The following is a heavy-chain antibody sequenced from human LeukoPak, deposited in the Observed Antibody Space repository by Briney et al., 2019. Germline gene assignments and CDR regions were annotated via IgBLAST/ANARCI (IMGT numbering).Heavy chain of an antibody. CDR2: ISSSSSYI. CDR1: GFTFSSYS. CDR3: ARELLWFGELSRPMGY. D-gene: IGHD3-10*01. V-gene: IGHV3-21*01. Sequence: GGSLRLSCAASGFTFSSYSMNWVRQAPGKGLEWVSSISSSSSYIYYADSVKGRFTISRDNSKNTLYLQMNSLRAEDTAVYYCARELLWFGELSRPMGYWGQGTLVTVSS. J-gene: IGHJ4*02.